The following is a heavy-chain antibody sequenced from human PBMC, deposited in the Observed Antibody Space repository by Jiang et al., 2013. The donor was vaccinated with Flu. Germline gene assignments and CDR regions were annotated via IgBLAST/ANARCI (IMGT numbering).Heavy chain of an antibody. Sequence: GAEVKKPGASVKVSCKASGYAFTDKYIHWVRQAPGQGLEWMGWINPKSGVTNYAWKFQGRVTMTTDTSIGTAYMDLISLTSDDTAVYYCTRDPDRAGTFFDYWGQGTLVSVSS. V-gene: IGHV1-2*02. D-gene: IGHD3-10*01. CDR3: TRDPDRAGTFFDY. J-gene: IGHJ4*02. CDR2: INPKSGVT. CDR1: GYAFTDKY.